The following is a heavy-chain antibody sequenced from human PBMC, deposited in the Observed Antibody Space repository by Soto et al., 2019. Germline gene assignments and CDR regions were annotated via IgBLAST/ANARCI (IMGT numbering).Heavy chain of an antibody. CDR2: ISGSGGST. CDR3: AKERYCSSTSCYRQLEYYFDY. CDR1: GFTFSSYA. V-gene: IGHV3-23*01. J-gene: IGHJ4*02. D-gene: IGHD2-2*01. Sequence: GGSLRLSCAASGFTFSSYAMSWVRQAPGKGLEWVSAISGSGGSTYYADSVKGRFTISRDNSKNKLYLQMNSLRAEDTAVYYCAKERYCSSTSCYRQLEYYFDYWGQGTLVTVSS.